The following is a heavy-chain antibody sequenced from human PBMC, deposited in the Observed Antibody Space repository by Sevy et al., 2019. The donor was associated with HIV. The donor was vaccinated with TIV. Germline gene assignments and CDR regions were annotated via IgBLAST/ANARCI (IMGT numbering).Heavy chain of an antibody. CDR1: GFTFSSYW. CDR2: INSDGSST. CDR3: ARDPMDRDDAFDI. J-gene: IGHJ3*02. V-gene: IGHV3-74*01. Sequence: GGSLRLSCAASGFTFSSYWMHWVRQAPGKGLVWVSRINSDGSSTSYADSVKGRFTISRDNAKNTLYLQMNSLIAEDTAVYYWARDPMDRDDAFDIWGQGTMVTVSS.